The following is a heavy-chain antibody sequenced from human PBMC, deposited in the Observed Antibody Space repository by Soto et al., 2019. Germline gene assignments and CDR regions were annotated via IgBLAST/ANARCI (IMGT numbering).Heavy chain of an antibody. J-gene: IGHJ4*02. V-gene: IGHV3-33*01. Sequence: QVQLVESGGGVVQPGRSLRLSCAASGFTFRTYGMHWVRQAPGKGLEWVAVIWSDGSTKFHADSVKGRFTISRDNSKNTLYLQMSSLRAEDTAVYYCAREGNSIAVACLDYWGQGTLVTVSS. D-gene: IGHD6-19*01. CDR1: GFTFRTYG. CDR3: AREGNSIAVACLDY. CDR2: IWSDGSTK.